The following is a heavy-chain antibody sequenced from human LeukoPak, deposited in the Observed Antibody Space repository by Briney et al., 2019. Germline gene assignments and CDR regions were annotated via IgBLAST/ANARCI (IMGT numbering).Heavy chain of an antibody. CDR3: AREASITYYYDSSGFDSFDY. V-gene: IGHV6-1*01. Sequence: SQTLSLTCAISGDSVSGNSVAWNWIRQSPSRGLEWLGRTYYRSKWYNDYAVSVKSRITINPDTSKNQFSLQLNSVTPEDTAVYYCAREASITYYYDSSGFDSFDYWGQGTLVTVSS. CDR1: GDSVSGNSVA. CDR2: TYYRSKWYN. D-gene: IGHD3-22*01. J-gene: IGHJ4*02.